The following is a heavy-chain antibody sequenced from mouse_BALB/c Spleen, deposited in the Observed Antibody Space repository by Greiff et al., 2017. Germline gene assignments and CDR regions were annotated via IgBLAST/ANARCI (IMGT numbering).Heavy chain of an antibody. V-gene: IGHV1-77*01. Sequence: VQLQESGAELARPGASVKLSCKASGYTFTDYYINWVKQRTGQGLEWIGEIYPGSGNTYYNEKFKGKATLTADKSSSTAYMQLSSLTSEDSAVYFCASPGFDYWGQGTTLTVSS. J-gene: IGHJ2*01. CDR3: ASPGFDY. CDR1: GYTFTDYY. CDR2: IYPGSGNT.